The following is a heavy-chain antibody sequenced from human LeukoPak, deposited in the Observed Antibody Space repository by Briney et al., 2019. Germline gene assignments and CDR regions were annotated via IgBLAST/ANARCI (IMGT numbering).Heavy chain of an antibody. CDR1: GFTFSSYW. Sequence: PGGSLRLSCAASGFTFSSYWMSWVRQAPGKGLGWVANIKQDGSEKYYVDSVKGRFTISRDNAKNSLYLQMNRLRVEDTAVYYCGRDWAFDIWGQGTTVTVSS. J-gene: IGHJ3*02. CDR3: GRDWAFDI. CDR2: IKQDGSEK. D-gene: IGHD2-21*01. V-gene: IGHV3-7*03.